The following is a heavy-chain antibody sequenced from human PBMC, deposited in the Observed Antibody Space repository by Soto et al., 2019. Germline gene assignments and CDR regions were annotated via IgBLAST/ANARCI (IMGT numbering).Heavy chain of an antibody. CDR3: ARGGRVLLWFGEFLGWFYP. V-gene: IGHV1-18*01. CDR2: ISAYNGNT. Sequence: ASVKVSCKASGYTFTSYGISWVRQAPGQGLEWMGWISAYNGNTNYAQKLQGRVTMTTDTSTSTAYMELRSLRSDDTAVYYCARGGRVLLWFGEFLGWFYPRGQGTLVTVSS. D-gene: IGHD3-10*01. J-gene: IGHJ5*02. CDR1: GYTFTSYG.